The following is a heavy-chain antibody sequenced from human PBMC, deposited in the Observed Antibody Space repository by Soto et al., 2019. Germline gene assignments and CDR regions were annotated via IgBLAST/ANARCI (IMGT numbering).Heavy chain of an antibody. Sequence: QLQLQESGPGLVKPSETLSLTCTVSGGSISSSSYYWGWIRQPPGKGLEWIGSIYYSGTTYYNPSLKSRVTISVDTSKNQFSLGLSSVTAADTAVYYCARPNKAMGNGYYGMDVW. V-gene: IGHV4-39*01. J-gene: IGHJ6*01. CDR3: ARPNKAMGNGYYGMDV. D-gene: IGHD5-18*01. CDR2: IYYSGTT. CDR1: GGSISSSSYY.